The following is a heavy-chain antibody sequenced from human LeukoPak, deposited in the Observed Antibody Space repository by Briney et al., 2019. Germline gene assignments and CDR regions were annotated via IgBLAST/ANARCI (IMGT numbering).Heavy chain of an antibody. D-gene: IGHD3-16*01. CDR3: ASLGTTFDI. CDR2: INPIFGTA. V-gene: IGHV1-69*13. CDR1: GYTFTAYY. Sequence: GASVKVSCKASGYTFTAYYIHWVRQAPGQGLEWMGRINPIFGTANYAQKFQGRVTITADESTSTAYMELSSLRSEDTAVYYCASLGTTFDIWGQGTMVTVSS. J-gene: IGHJ3*02.